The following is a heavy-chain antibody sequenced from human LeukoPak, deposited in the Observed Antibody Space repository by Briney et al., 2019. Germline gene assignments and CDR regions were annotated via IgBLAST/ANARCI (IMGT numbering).Heavy chain of an antibody. CDR2: IYHSGST. CDR1: GGSISSDGYS. V-gene: IGHV4-30-2*01. D-gene: IGHD6-13*01. CDR3: ARDSYSSSCYDY. Sequence: KASETLSLTCAVSGGSISSDGYSWSWIRQPPGKGLEWIGYIYHSGSTYYNPSLKSRVTMSVDTSKNQFSLKLSSVTAADTAVYYCARDSYSSSCYDYWGQGTLVTVSS. J-gene: IGHJ4*02.